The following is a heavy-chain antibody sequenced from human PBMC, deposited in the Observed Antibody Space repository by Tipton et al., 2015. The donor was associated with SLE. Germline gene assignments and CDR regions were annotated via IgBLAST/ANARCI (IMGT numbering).Heavy chain of an antibody. D-gene: IGHD2-15*01. J-gene: IGHJ4*02. V-gene: IGHV4-34*01. CDR3: ARGSWGVVVVAATVFDY. Sequence: TLSLTCAVYGGSFSGYYWSCIRQPPGKGLEWIGEINHSGSTNYNPSLKSRVTISVDTSKNQFSLNLTSVTAADTAVYYCARGSWGVVVVAATVFDYWGQETLVTVSS. CDR1: GGSFSGYY. CDR2: INHSGST.